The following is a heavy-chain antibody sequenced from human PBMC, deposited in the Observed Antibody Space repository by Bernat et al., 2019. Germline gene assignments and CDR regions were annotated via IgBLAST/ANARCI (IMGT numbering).Heavy chain of an antibody. V-gene: IGHV3-49*03. J-gene: IGHJ4*02. Sequence: EVQLVESGGGLVQPVRSLRLSCTASGFTFGDYAMSWFRQAPGKGLEWVGFIRSKAYGGTTANAASVKDRFTISRDDCKSIAYLQMNGLKTEDTAVYYCTRPYCSGGSCYSVYYFDYWGQGTLVTVSS. CDR3: TRPYCSGGSCYSVYYFDY. D-gene: IGHD2-15*01. CDR1: GFTFGDYA. CDR2: IRSKAYGGTT.